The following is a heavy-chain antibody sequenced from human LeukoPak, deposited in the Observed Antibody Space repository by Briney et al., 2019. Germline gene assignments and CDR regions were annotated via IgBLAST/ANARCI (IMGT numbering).Heavy chain of an antibody. J-gene: IGHJ4*02. CDR2: INHSGST. D-gene: IGHD3-22*01. CDR3: ARRSQADSSGYYYGY. V-gene: IGHV4-34*01. Sequence: SETLSLTCAVYGGSFSGYYWSWIRQPPGKGLEWIGEINHSGSTNYNPSLKSRVTISVDTSKNQFSLKLSSVTAADTAVYYCARRSQADSSGYYYGYWGQGTLVTVSS. CDR1: GGSFSGYY.